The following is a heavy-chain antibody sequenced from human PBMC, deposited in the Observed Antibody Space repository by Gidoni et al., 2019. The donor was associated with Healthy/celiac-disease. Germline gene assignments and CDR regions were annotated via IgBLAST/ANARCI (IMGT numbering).Heavy chain of an antibody. V-gene: IGHV3-9*01. CDR2: ISWNSGSI. D-gene: IGHD4-17*01. Sequence: EVQLVESEGGLVQPGRSLRLSCAASGFTFADYAMPWVRQAPGKGLEWVSGISWNSGSIGYADSVKGRFPISRDNAKNSLYLQMNSLRAEDTALYYCAKVYDYGDYSGWFDPWGQGTLVTVSS. CDR1: GFTFADYA. CDR3: AKVYDYGDYSGWFDP. J-gene: IGHJ5*02.